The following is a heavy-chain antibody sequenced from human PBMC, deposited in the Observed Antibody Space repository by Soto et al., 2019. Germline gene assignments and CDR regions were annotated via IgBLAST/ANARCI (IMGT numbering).Heavy chain of an antibody. V-gene: IGHV4-59*01. Sequence: SETLSLTCTVSGGSISSYYWSWIRQPPGKGLEWIGYIYYSGSTNYNPSLKSRVTISVDTSKNQFSLKLSSVTAADTAVYYCARMTTVTFNLFDPWGQGTLVTVSS. CDR3: ARMTTVTFNLFDP. CDR1: GGSISSYY. CDR2: IYYSGST. D-gene: IGHD4-17*01. J-gene: IGHJ5*02.